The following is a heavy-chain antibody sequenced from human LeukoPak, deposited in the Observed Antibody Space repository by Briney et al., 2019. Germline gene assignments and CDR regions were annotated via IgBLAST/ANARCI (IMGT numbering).Heavy chain of an antibody. CDR3: ARRAGSITGTPFDI. D-gene: IGHD1-7*01. J-gene: IGHJ3*02. V-gene: IGHV4-39*01. Sequence: SETLSLTCTVSGGSISSSSYYWGWIRQPPGKGLEWIGSIYYSGSTYYNPSLKSRVTISVDTSKNQFSLKLSSVTAADTAVYYCARRAGSITGTPFDIWGQGTMVTVSS. CDR2: IYYSGST. CDR1: GGSISSSSYY.